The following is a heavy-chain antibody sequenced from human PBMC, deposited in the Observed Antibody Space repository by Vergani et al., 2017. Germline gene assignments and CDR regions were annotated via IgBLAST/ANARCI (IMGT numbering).Heavy chain of an antibody. CDR2: IIPNLGIA. CDR3: AVTGRVYGSVCYLGRFDP. V-gene: IGHV1-69*02. J-gene: IGHJ5*02. CDR1: GGTFSSYT. D-gene: IGHD3-10*01. Sequence: QVQLVQSGAEVKKPGSSVKVSCKASGGTFSSYTISWVRQAPGQGLEWMGRIIPNLGIANYAQKFQGRVTITADRSTSTAYMELSSLRSEDTAVYYCAVTGRVYGSVCYLGRFDPWGQGTLVTVSS.